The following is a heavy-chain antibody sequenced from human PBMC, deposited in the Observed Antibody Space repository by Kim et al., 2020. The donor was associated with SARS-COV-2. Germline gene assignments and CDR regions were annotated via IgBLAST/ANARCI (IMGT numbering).Heavy chain of an antibody. CDR2: MSSSGIT. D-gene: IGHD5-12*01. J-gene: IGHJ2*01. Sequence: SETLSLTCSVSGGSVSSGNYYWNWIRQPPGKGLEWIGFMSSSGITNYNPSLKSRVTISIDTHRNQFSLKLSSVSAADTAVYYCAKASGWLSDLWGRGSL. CDR3: AKASGWLSDL. V-gene: IGHV4-61*01. CDR1: GGSVSSGNYY.